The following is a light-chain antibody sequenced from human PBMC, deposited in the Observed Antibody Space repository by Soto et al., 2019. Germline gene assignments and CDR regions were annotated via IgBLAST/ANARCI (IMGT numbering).Light chain of an antibody. V-gene: IGLV1-44*01. J-gene: IGLJ1*01. CDR3: AAWDDSLSGPV. Sequence: QSVLTQAPSASGTPGQRVTISCSGSTSNIGSNTVNWYQQLPGTAPKLLIYSVHQRPSGVPDRFSGSKSGTSASLAISGLQSEDEAGYYCAAWDDSLSGPVFGTGTKVTVL. CDR1: TSNIGSNT. CDR2: SVH.